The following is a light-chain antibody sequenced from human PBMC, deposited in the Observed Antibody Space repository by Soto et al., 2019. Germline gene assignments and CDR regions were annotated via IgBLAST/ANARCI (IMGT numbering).Light chain of an antibody. CDR2: GAS. V-gene: IGKV3D-15*01. CDR3: QQLKSYVT. Sequence: EIVMTQSPATLSVSPGERATLSCRASQSVSSNLAWYQQKPGQAPRLLMYGASTRATGIPARFSGSGSGTEFTLTISSLQSEDFATYYCQQLKSYVTFGQGTRLEIK. J-gene: IGKJ5*01. CDR1: QSVSSN.